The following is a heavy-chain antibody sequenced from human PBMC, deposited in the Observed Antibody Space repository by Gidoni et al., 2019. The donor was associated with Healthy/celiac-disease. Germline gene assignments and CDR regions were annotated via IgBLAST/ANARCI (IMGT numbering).Heavy chain of an antibody. Sequence: EVQLVESGGGLVQPGRSLRLSCAASGFTFDDYAMHWVRQAPGKGLEWVSGISWNSGSIGYADSVKGRFTISRDNAKNSLYLQMNSLRAEDTALYYCAKDIITRASDYRGGILDYWGQGTLVTVSS. CDR1: GFTFDDYA. J-gene: IGHJ4*02. D-gene: IGHD4-17*01. V-gene: IGHV3-9*01. CDR2: ISWNSGSI. CDR3: AKDIITRASDYRGGILDY.